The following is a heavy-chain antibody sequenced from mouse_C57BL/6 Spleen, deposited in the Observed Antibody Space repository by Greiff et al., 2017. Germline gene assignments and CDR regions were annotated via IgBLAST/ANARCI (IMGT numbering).Heavy chain of an antibody. Sequence: ESGPGLVKPSQSLSLTCSVTGYSITSGYYWNWIRQFPGNKLEWMGYISYDGSNNYNPSLKNRISITRDTSKNQFFLKLNSVTTEDTATYYCARDYPFAYWGQGTLVTVSA. CDR3: ARDYPFAY. CDR2: ISYDGSN. J-gene: IGHJ3*01. CDR1: GYSITSGYY. V-gene: IGHV3-6*01.